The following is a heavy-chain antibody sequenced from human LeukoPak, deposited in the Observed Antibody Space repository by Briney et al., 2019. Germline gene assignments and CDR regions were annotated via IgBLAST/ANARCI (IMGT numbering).Heavy chain of an antibody. CDR1: GGSISSYY. CDR2: NSGYT. D-gene: IGHD3-10*01. Sequence: SETLSLTCTVSGGSISSYYWSWIRQPPGKGLEWIGYNSGYTNYNPSLKSRVTISVDTSKNQFSLKLTSVTAADTAVYYCARTVLWFGDYYYYYYMDVWGKGTTVTISS. CDR3: ARTVLWFGDYYYYYYMDV. V-gene: IGHV4-59*12. J-gene: IGHJ6*03.